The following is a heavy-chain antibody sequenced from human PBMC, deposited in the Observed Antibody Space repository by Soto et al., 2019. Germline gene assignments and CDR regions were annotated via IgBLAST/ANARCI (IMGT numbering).Heavy chain of an antibody. CDR2: TYYRSKWYN. D-gene: IGHD6-13*01. CDR1: GDSVSSNSAA. V-gene: IGHV6-1*01. J-gene: IGHJ5*02. CDR3: ARSPLPSIAAAGGCYWFAP. Sequence: PSQTLSLTCAISGDSVSSNSAAWNWIRQSPSRGLEWLGRTYYRSKWYNDYAVSVKSRITINPDTSKNQFSLQLNSVTPEDTAVYYCARSPLPSIAAAGGCYWFAPWGQGTLVPVSS.